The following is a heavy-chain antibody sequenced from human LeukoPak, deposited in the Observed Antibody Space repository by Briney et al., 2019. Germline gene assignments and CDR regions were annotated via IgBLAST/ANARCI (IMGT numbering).Heavy chain of an antibody. CDR3: ARLVAEYRGGWYYYMDV. Sequence: GESLKISCKGSGYSFTSYWIGWVRQMPGKGLEWMGIIYPGDSDTRYSPSFQGQVTISADKSISTAYLQWSSLKASDTAMYYCARLVAEYRGGWYYYMDVWGKGTTVTVSS. CDR1: GYSFTSYW. J-gene: IGHJ6*03. V-gene: IGHV5-51*01. CDR2: IYPGDSDT. D-gene: IGHD4-23*01.